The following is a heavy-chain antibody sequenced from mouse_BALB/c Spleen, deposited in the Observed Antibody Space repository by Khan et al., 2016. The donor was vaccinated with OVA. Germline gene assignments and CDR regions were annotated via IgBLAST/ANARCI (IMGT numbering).Heavy chain of an antibody. Sequence: QVQLQQSGAELVRPGVSVKISCKGSGYTFTDYAMHWVKQSHAKSLEWIGVISTYYGDVDYSQNFKGKATMTVDRSSSTAYMELARLTSEDSAIYYCARGGKFAYWGQGTLVTVSA. J-gene: IGHJ3*01. D-gene: IGHD1-1*02. CDR1: GYTFTDYA. CDR3: ARGGKFAY. V-gene: IGHV1S137*01. CDR2: ISTYYGDV.